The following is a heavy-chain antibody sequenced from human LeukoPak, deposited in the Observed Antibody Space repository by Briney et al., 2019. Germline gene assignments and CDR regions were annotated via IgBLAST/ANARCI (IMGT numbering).Heavy chain of an antibody. Sequence: PSETLSLTCTVSGGSISSSSYYWGWIRQPPGKGLEWIGSIYYSGSTYYNPSLKSRVTISVDASKNQFSLKLSSVTAADTAVYYCARADGDYENWFDPWGQGTLVTVSS. V-gene: IGHV4-39*07. D-gene: IGHD4-17*01. CDR2: IYYSGST. J-gene: IGHJ5*02. CDR1: GGSISSSSYY. CDR3: ARADGDYENWFDP.